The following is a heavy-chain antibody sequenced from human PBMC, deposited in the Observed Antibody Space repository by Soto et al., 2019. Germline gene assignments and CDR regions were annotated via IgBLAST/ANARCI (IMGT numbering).Heavy chain of an antibody. J-gene: IGHJ6*02. V-gene: IGHV1-2*04. D-gene: IGHD3-22*01. CDR2: INPNSGGT. CDR1: GYTFTGYY. CDR3: ARVEYDSSAPYYYYGMDV. Sequence: ASVKVSCKASGYTFTGYYMHWVRQAPGQGLEWMGWINPNSGGTNYAQKFQGWVTMTRDTSISTAYMELSRLRSDDTAVYYCARVEYDSSAPYYYYGMDVWGQGTTVTVSS.